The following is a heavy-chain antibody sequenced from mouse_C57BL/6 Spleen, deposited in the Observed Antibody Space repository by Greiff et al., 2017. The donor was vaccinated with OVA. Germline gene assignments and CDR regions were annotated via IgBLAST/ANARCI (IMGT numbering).Heavy chain of an antibody. CDR3: TGGYDAAWFAY. CDR1: GYTFTDYE. D-gene: IGHD2-2*01. CDR2: IDPETGGT. Sequence: QVQLQQSGAELVRPGASVTLSCKASGYTFTDYEMHWVKQTPVHGLEWIGAIDPETGGTAYNQKFKGKAILTADKSSSTAYMELRSLTSEDSAVYYCTGGYDAAWFAYWGQGTLVTVSA. V-gene: IGHV1-15*01. J-gene: IGHJ3*01.